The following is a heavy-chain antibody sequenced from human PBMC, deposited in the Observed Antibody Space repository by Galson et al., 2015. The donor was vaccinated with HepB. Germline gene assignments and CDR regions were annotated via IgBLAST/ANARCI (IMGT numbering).Heavy chain of an antibody. Sequence: SVKVSCKVPGYTLTELSMHWVRQAPGKGLEWMGGFDPEDGETIYAQKFQGRVTMTEDTSTDTAYMELSSLRSEDTAVYYCATGAPWEAVPAARRSVDAFDIWGQGTMVTVSS. CDR1: GYTLTELS. V-gene: IGHV1-24*01. CDR2: FDPEDGET. D-gene: IGHD2-2*01. CDR3: ATGAPWEAVPAARRSVDAFDI. J-gene: IGHJ3*02.